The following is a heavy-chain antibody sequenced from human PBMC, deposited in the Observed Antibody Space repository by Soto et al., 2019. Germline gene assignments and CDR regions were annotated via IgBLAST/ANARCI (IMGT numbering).Heavy chain of an antibody. CDR3: ATSTYDILTGSLGGAFDI. V-gene: IGHV5-10-1*01. Sequence: LGESLKISCKGSGYSFTSYWISWVRQMPGKGLEWMGRIDPSDSYTNYSPSFQGHVTISADKSISTAYLQWSSLKASDTAMYYCATSTYDILTGSLGGAFDIWGQGTMVTVSS. CDR1: GYSFTSYW. CDR2: IDPSDSYT. J-gene: IGHJ3*02. D-gene: IGHD3-9*01.